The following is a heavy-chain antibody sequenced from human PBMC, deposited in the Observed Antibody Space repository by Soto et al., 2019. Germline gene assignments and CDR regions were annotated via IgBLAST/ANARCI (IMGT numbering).Heavy chain of an antibody. CDR3: ARYTYYDILTGGGWFDP. V-gene: IGHV4-59*01. CDR2: IYYSGST. Sequence: SETLSLTCTFSGGSISRYSWSWIRQPPGKGLEWIGYIYYSGSTNYNPSLKSRVTISVDTSKNQFSLKLSSVTAADTAVYYCARYTYYDILTGGGWFDPWGQGTLVTVSS. J-gene: IGHJ5*02. D-gene: IGHD3-9*01. CDR1: GGSISRYS.